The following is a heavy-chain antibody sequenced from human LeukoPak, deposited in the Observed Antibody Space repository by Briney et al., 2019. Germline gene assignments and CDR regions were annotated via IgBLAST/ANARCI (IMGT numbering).Heavy chain of an antibody. CDR3: AKELNWVALTWFFDS. J-gene: IGHJ4*02. Sequence: GGSLRLSCAASGFTFSSYGMHWVRQAPGKGLEWVAFIRYDGSNKYYADSVKGRFTISRDNSKNTMYLQMNSLRAEDTVVYYCAKELNWVALTWFFDSWGQGTLVTVSS. CDR2: IRYDGSNK. D-gene: IGHD7-27*01. V-gene: IGHV3-30*02. CDR1: GFTFSSYG.